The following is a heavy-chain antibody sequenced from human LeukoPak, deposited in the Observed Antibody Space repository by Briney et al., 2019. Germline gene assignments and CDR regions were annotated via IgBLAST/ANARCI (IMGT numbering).Heavy chain of an antibody. CDR3: ASSGYSDYESLGY. J-gene: IGHJ4*02. D-gene: IGHD5-12*01. CDR2: IRYDGSNK. Sequence: GGSLRLSCAASGFTFSSYGMHWVRQAPGKGLEWVAFIRYDGSNKYYADSVKGRFTISRDNSKNTLYLQMNSLRAEDTAVYYCASSGYSDYESLGYWGQGTLVTVSS. CDR1: GFTFSSYG. V-gene: IGHV3-30*02.